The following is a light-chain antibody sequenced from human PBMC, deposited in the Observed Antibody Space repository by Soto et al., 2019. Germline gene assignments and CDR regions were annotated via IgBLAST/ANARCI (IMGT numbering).Light chain of an antibody. CDR2: GAS. Sequence: EIVLMQSPGTLSLPPGGRATLSCRASQSVSSSYLAWYQQKPGQAPRLLIYGASSRATGIPDRFSGSGSGTDFTLTISRLEPEDFAVYYCQQYGSSFVTFGQGTKVEIK. V-gene: IGKV3-20*01. J-gene: IGKJ1*01. CDR1: QSVSSSY. CDR3: QQYGSSFVT.